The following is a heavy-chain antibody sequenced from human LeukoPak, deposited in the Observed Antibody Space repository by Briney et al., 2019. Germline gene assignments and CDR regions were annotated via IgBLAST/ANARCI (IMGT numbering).Heavy chain of an antibody. CDR3: AKDLAVGTTPRVYAFDV. D-gene: IGHD1-26*01. J-gene: IGHJ3*01. CDR1: GFTFSDYA. CDR2: SSWNSGTI. V-gene: IGHV3-9*01. Sequence: PGRSLRLSCAACGFTFSDYAMHWVRQVPGKGLEWVGGSSWNSGTIAYGESVKGRATISRDNARNSLYHEVNSLRVEDTASYYCAKDLAVGTTPRVYAFDVWGQGSLVTVSS.